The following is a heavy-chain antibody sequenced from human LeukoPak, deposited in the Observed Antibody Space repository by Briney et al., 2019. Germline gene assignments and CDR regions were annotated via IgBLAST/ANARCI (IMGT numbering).Heavy chain of an antibody. D-gene: IGHD3-22*01. CDR3: AKGSDYDSSGYSSDY. CDR1: GFTFRTYG. CDR2: ISYDGSNK. Sequence: GRSLRLSCEASGFTFRTYGMHWVRQAPGKGLEWVAVISYDGSNKYYADSVKGRFTISRDNSKNTLYLQMNSLRAEDTAVYYCAKGSDYDSSGYSSDYWGRGTLVTVSS. V-gene: IGHV3-30*18. J-gene: IGHJ4*02.